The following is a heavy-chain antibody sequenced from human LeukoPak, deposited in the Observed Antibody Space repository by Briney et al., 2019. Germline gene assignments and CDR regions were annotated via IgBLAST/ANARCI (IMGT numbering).Heavy chain of an antibody. D-gene: IGHD3-22*01. CDR2: ISGSGGST. Sequence: GGSLRLSCAASGFTFSSYAMSWVRQAPGKGLEWVSAISGSGGSTYYADSVKGRFTISRDNSKNTLYLQMNSLRAEDTAIYYCAKLKGYDSSGYPLDYWGQGTLVTVSS. CDR1: GFTFSSYA. J-gene: IGHJ4*02. V-gene: IGHV3-23*01. CDR3: AKLKGYDSSGYPLDY.